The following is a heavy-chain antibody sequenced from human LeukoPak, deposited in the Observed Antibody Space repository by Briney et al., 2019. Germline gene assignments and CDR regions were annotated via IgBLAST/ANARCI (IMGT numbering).Heavy chain of an antibody. J-gene: IGHJ6*04. Sequence: SVKVSCKASGGTFSSYAISWVRQAPGQGLEWMGMIFPIFGTANYAQKFQGRVTITADESTSTAHMELSSLRSEDTAVYYCARHYYGSGSILYYGMDVWGKGTTVTVSS. CDR3: ARHYYGSGSILYYGMDV. CDR2: IFPIFGTA. D-gene: IGHD3-10*01. CDR1: GGTFSSYA. V-gene: IGHV1-69*13.